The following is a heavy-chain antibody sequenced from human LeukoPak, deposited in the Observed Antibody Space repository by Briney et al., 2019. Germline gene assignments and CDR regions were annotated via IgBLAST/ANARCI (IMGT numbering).Heavy chain of an antibody. CDR2: IKQDGSEK. CDR1: GFTFSSYW. V-gene: IGHV3-7*01. CDR3: AREKAVAGYYFDY. D-gene: IGHD6-19*01. J-gene: IGHJ4*02. Sequence: GGSLRLSCAASGFTFSSYWVSWVRQAPGKGLEWVANIKQDGSEKYYVDSVKGRFTISRDNAKNSLYLQMNSLRAEDTAVYYCAREKAVAGYYFDYWGQGTLVTVSS.